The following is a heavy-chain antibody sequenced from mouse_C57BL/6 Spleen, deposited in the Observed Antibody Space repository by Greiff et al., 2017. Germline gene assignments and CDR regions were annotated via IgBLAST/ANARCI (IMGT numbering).Heavy chain of an antibody. J-gene: IGHJ2*01. V-gene: IGHV1-22*01. D-gene: IGHD1-1*01. CDR2: INPNNGGT. CDR3: ARRDYYGSSFDY. CDR1: GYTFTDYN. Sequence: EVQLQESGPELVKPGASVKMSCKASGYTFTDYNMHWVKQSHGKSLEWIGYINPNNGGTSYNQKFKGKATLTVNKSSSTAYMELRSLTSEDSAVYYCARRDYYGSSFDYWGQGTTLTVSS.